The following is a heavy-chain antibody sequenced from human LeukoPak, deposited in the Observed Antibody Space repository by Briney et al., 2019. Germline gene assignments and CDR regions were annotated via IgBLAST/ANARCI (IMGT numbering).Heavy chain of an antibody. V-gene: IGHV3-48*03. CDR1: GFTFSSYE. Sequence: GGSLRLSCAASGFTFSSYEMTWVRQAPGKGLEWVSYISSSGSTIYYADSVKGRFTISRDNAKNSLYLQMNSLRAEDTAVYYCARGDTAMVPDYWGQGTLVTVSS. D-gene: IGHD5-18*01. CDR2: ISSSGSTI. J-gene: IGHJ4*02. CDR3: ARGDTAMVPDY.